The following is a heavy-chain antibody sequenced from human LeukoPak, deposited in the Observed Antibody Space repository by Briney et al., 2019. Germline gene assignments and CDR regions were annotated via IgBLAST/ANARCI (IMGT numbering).Heavy chain of an antibody. D-gene: IGHD6-19*01. CDR1: GFTFSSCG. V-gene: IGHV3-33*01. Sequence: GGFLRLSCAASGFTFSSCGMHWVRQAPGKGLEWVVVIWYDGSNKYYADSVKGRFTISRDNSKNTLYLQMNSLRAEDTAVYYCARGDQHGSGWEALNYWGQGTLVTVSS. CDR3: ARGDQHGSGWEALNY. J-gene: IGHJ4*02. CDR2: IWYDGSNK.